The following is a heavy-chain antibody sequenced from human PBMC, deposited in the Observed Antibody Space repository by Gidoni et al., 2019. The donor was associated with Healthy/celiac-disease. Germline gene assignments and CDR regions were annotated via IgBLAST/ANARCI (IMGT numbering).Heavy chain of an antibody. D-gene: IGHD1-26*01. CDR3: ASLLGASADRRAIWAIDADY. CDR2: ISYDGSNK. J-gene: IGHJ4*02. Sequence: QVQLVESGGGVVQPGRSRRLSCAATGLTFSSYAMHWVRQAPGKGLGWVAVISYDGSNKYSAASVTGRFTISRDNSKNTLYLQMNSLRAEDTAVYYCASLLGASADRRAIWAIDADYWGQGTLVTVSS. V-gene: IGHV3-30-3*01. CDR1: GLTFSSYA.